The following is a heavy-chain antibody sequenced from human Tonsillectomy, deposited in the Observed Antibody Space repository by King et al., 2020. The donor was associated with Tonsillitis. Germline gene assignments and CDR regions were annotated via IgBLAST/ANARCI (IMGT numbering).Heavy chain of an antibody. CDR3: TTQDYIKGPCDY. CDR1: GYTLNDLS. J-gene: IGHJ4*02. CDR2: FDPEDGEI. D-gene: IGHD4-11*01. Sequence: VQLVESGAEVKKPGASVKVSCKVSGYTLNDLSIHWVRQAPGKGLEWMGGFDPEDGEIIYAQKFQGRVTMTEDTSTDIAYMELSSLRSEDTAVYYCTTQDYIKGPCDYWGQGTLVTVSS. V-gene: IGHV1-24*01.